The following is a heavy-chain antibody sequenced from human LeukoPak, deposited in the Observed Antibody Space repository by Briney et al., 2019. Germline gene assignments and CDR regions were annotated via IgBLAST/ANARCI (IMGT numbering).Heavy chain of an antibody. J-gene: IGHJ4*02. D-gene: IGHD3-3*01. CDR3: ARDGGVGEFFPYYFDY. CDR2: IYSSGST. V-gene: IGHV4-59*12. Sequence: PSETLSLTCTVSGGSISSYYWSWIRQPPGKGLECIGYIYSSGSTNFNPSLKSRVTISADTSKNQFSLKLSSVTAADTAVYYCARDGGVGEFFPYYFDYWGQGTLVTVSS. CDR1: GGSISSYY.